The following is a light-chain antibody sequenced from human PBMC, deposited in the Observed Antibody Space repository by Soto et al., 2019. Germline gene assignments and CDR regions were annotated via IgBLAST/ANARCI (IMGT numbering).Light chain of an antibody. CDR1: SSNIGAGYD. V-gene: IGLV1-40*01. CDR2: GNS. CDR3: QCYDSSLSGREV. J-gene: IGLJ2*01. Sequence: QSVLTQPPSVSGAPGQRVTISCTGSSSNIGAGYDVHWYQQLPGTAPKLLIYGNSNRPSGVPDRFSGSKSGTSASLAITGLQAEDEADYYCQCYDSSLSGREVFGGGTKVTVL.